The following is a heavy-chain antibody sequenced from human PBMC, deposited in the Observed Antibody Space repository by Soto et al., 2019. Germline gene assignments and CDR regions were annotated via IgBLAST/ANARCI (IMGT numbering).Heavy chain of an antibody. CDR2: ISGSGGST. V-gene: IGHV3-23*01. CDR3: AKDEQWLVGRDYYYGMDV. Sequence: GGSLRLSCAASGFTFSSYAVSWVRQAPGKGLEWVSAISGSGGSTYYADSVKGRFTISRDNSKNTLYLQMNSLRAEDTAVYYCAKDEQWLVGRDYYYGMDVWGQGTTVTVSS. CDR1: GFTFSSYA. J-gene: IGHJ6*02. D-gene: IGHD6-19*01.